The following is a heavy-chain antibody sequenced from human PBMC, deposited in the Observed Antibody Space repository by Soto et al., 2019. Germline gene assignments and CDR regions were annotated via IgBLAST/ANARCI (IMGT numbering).Heavy chain of an antibody. CDR3: ARERDVWTGYEYYYYAMDV. J-gene: IGHJ6*02. CDR1: GYSFTSYY. CDR2: INPNSTSA. Sequence: ASVKVSCKASGYSFTSYYLHWVRQAPGQGLEWMGIINPNSTSASYAQKFQGRVTMTRDTSTSTVYMELSTLRSEDTAVYYCARERDVWTGYEYYYYAMDVWGQGTTVTVSS. V-gene: IGHV1-46*01. D-gene: IGHD3-3*01.